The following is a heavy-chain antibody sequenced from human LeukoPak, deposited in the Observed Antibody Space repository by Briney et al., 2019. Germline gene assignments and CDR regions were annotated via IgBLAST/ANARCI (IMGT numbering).Heavy chain of an antibody. Sequence: SETLSLTCTVSGGSISSYYWSWIRQPAGKGLEWIGRIYTSGSTNYNPSLKSRVTMSVDTSKNQFSLKLSSVTAADTAVYYCARAAAPSAGSNYYMDVWGKGTTVTVSS. CDR3: ARAAAPSAGSNYYMDV. D-gene: IGHD6-19*01. V-gene: IGHV4-4*07. J-gene: IGHJ6*03. CDR2: IYTSGST. CDR1: GGSISSYY.